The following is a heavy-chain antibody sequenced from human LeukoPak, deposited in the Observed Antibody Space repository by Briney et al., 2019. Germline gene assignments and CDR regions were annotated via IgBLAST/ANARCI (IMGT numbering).Heavy chain of an antibody. CDR1: GFTFSSYA. V-gene: IGHV3-23*01. J-gene: IGHJ4*02. Sequence: GGSLRLSCAASGFTFSSYAVSWVRQAPEKGLEWVSAISGSGGSTYYADSVKGRFTISRDNSKNTLYLQMNSLKTEDTAVYYCAREFGHNRWYFDYWGQGALVTVSS. CDR2: ISGSGGST. CDR3: AREFGHNRWYFDY. D-gene: IGHD5-24*01.